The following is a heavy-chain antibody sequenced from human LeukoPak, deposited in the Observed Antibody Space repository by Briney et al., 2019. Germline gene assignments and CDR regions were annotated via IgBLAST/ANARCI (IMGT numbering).Heavy chain of an antibody. D-gene: IGHD2-2*01. CDR3: AKDRDIVVVPAAIRQGLDY. CDR1: GFTFSSYG. CDR2: TSYDGSNK. Sequence: GGSLRLSCAASGFTFSSYGMHWVRQAPGKGLEWVAVTSYDGSNKYYADYVKGRFTISRDNSKNTLYLQMNSLRAEDTAVYYCAKDRDIVVVPAAIRQGLDYWGQGTLVTVSS. J-gene: IGHJ4*02. V-gene: IGHV3-30*18.